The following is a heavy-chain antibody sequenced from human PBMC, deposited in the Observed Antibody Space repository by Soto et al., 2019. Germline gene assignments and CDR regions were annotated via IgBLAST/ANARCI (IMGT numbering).Heavy chain of an antibody. D-gene: IGHD3-10*01. CDR3: ARVDYYGSGSYQRDYYYYMDV. CDR1: GGSIISYY. V-gene: IGHV4-59*01. CDR2: IYYSGST. J-gene: IGHJ6*03. Sequence: SETLSLTCTVYGGSIISYYWSWILQPPGKGLEWIGYIYYSGSTNYNPSLKSRVTISVDTSKNQFSLKLSSVTAADTAVYYCARVDYYGSGSYQRDYYYYMDVWGKGTTVTVSS.